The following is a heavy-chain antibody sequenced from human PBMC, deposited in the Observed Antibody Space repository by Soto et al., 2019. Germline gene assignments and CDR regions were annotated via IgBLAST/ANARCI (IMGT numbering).Heavy chain of an antibody. CDR3: VEWEAQRELPL. V-gene: IGHV1-69*01. D-gene: IGHD1-26*01. CDR2: IIPVFGSP. J-gene: IGHJ4*02. Sequence: QLQLVQSGAEVKKPGSSVKVSCKASGGFVRSDPISWVRQAPGQRPEWIGGIIPVFGSPTYAEKFQGRVTITADESSRTAYLELTSLNSEDTAVYFCVEWEAQRELPLWGQGTQVNVSA. CDR1: GGFVRSDP.